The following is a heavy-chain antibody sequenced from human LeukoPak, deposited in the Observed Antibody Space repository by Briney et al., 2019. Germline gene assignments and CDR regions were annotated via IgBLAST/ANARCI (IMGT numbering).Heavy chain of an antibody. CDR3: ARAPGGNRGGEFRRGMGAFDI. CDR2: IYTSGST. CDR1: GGSISSYY. J-gene: IGHJ3*02. V-gene: IGHV4-4*07. Sequence: PSETLSLTCTVSGGSISSYYWSWIRQPAGKGLEWIGRIYTSGSTNYNPSLKSRVTMSVDTSKNQFSLKLSSVTAADTAVYYCARAPGGNRGGEFRRGMGAFDIWGQGTMVTVSS. D-gene: IGHD3-10*01.